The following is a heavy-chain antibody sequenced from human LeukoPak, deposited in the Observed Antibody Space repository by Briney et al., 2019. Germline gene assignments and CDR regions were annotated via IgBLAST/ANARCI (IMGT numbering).Heavy chain of an antibody. J-gene: IGHJ4*02. Sequence: QPRGSLRLSCAASGFTFSSYSMNWVRQAPGKGLEWVSYISSSSSTIYYADSVKGRFTISRDNAKNSLYLQMNSLRAEDTAVYYCARSPTYYYGSGSYYFDYWGQGTLVTVSS. CDR2: ISSSSSTI. D-gene: IGHD3-10*01. V-gene: IGHV3-48*01. CDR3: ARSPTYYYGSGSYYFDY. CDR1: GFTFSSYS.